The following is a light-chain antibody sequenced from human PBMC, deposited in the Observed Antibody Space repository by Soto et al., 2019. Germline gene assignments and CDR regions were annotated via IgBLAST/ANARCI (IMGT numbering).Light chain of an antibody. CDR2: LAS. Sequence: DILMTQSPPTLSASIGDRVTITCRASQSISPWLAWYQQKPGKAPKVLIYLASTLESGVPSRFSGSGSGTDFTLTISSLQPDDVATYYCQQYNSKYTFGQGTKLEI. CDR3: QQYNSKYT. CDR1: QSISPW. V-gene: IGKV1-5*03. J-gene: IGKJ2*01.